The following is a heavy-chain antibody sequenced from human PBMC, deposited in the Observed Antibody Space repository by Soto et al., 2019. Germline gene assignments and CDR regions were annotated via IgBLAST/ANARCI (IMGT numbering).Heavy chain of an antibody. V-gene: IGHV3-73*01. CDR3: IAKAYKLNLDY. CDR1: GFTFSGSA. CDR2: IRSKGNNYAT. D-gene: IGHD3-16*01. J-gene: IGHJ4*02. Sequence: EVQLVESGGGLVQPGGSLKLSCAASGFTFSGSALHWVRQASGKGLEWVGRIRSKGNNYATAYAASVKGRFTISRDDSKNTAYLQMDSLKTEDTAVYYCIAKAYKLNLDYWGQGTLVTVSS.